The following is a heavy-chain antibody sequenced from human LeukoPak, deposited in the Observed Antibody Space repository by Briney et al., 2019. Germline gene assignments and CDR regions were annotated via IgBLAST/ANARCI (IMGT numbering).Heavy chain of an antibody. J-gene: IGHJ4*02. CDR1: GYSFTSYW. CDR3: ARYPNPYSSSWSLDY. CDR2: IYPGDSDT. Sequence: GESLKISCKGSGYSFTSYWSGWVRQMPGKGLEWMGIIYPGDSDTRYSPSFQGQVTISADKSISTAYLQWSSLKASDTAMYYCARYPNPYSSSWSLDYWGQGTLVTVSS. D-gene: IGHD6-13*01. V-gene: IGHV5-51*01.